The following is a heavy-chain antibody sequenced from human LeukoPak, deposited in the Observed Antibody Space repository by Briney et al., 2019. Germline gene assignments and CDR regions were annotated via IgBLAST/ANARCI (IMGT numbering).Heavy chain of an antibody. Sequence: PSETLSLTCAVYGGSFSGYYWSWIRQPPGKGPEWIGEINHSGSTNYNPSLKSRVTISVDTSKNQFSLKLSSVTAADTAVYYCARALITGTTGYWGQGTLVTVSS. D-gene: IGHD1-20*01. CDR2: INHSGST. CDR1: GGSFSGYY. J-gene: IGHJ4*02. CDR3: ARALITGTTGY. V-gene: IGHV4-34*01.